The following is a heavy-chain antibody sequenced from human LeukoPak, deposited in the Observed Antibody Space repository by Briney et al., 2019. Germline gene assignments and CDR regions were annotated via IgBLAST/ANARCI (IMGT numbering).Heavy chain of an antibody. J-gene: IGHJ4*02. CDR2: IRQDGSEK. V-gene: IGHV3-7*01. Sequence: GGSLRLSCAASGFTFSSYWMSWVRQAPGKGLEWVANIRQDGSEKYYVDSVKGRFTISRDNAKNSLYLQMNSLRAEDTAVYYCARVEGGWYGYSLVDYWGQGTLVTASS. CDR3: ARVEGGWYGYSLVDY. CDR1: GFTFSSYW. D-gene: IGHD6-19*01.